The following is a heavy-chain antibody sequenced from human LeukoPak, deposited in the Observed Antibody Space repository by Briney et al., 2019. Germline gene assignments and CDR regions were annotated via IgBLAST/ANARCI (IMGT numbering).Heavy chain of an antibody. J-gene: IGHJ4*02. V-gene: IGHV3-30*18. D-gene: IGHD6-19*01. CDR1: GFTFRTYG. CDR2: ISYDESNK. Sequence: GGSLRLSCAVSGFTFRTYGMHWVRQAPGKGLEWVAVISYDESNKYYADSVKGRFTISRDNSKNTVYLQMNSLRAEDTAVYYCAKDGRMYSSGWYSYFDQWGQGTLVTVSS. CDR3: AKDGRMYSSGWYSYFDQ.